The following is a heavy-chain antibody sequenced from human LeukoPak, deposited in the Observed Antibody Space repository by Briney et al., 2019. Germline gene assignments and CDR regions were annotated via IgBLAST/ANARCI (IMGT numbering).Heavy chain of an antibody. Sequence: GASVKVSCKASGYTFTGCYMHWVRQAPGQGLEWMGWINPNSGGTNYAQKFQGRVTMTRDTSISTAYMELSRLRSDDTAVYYCARARGLSIAAAGKGTAVLGYWGQGALVTVSS. CDR1: GYTFTGCY. CDR3: ARARGLSIAAAGKGTAVLGY. V-gene: IGHV1-2*02. J-gene: IGHJ4*02. CDR2: INPNSGGT. D-gene: IGHD6-13*01.